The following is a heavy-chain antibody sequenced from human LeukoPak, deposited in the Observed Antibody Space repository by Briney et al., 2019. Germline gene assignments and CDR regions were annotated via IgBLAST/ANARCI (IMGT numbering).Heavy chain of an antibody. V-gene: IGHV4-59*01. J-gene: IGHJ5*02. CDR1: GGSISSYY. CDR2: IYYSGST. D-gene: IGHD5-18*01. CDR3: ARYSYADWFDP. Sequence: SETLSLTCTVSGGSISSYYWSWIRQPPGKGLEWIGYIYYSGSTNYNPSFKSRVTISVDTSKNQFSLKLSSVTAADTAVYYCARYSYADWFDPWGQGTLVTVSS.